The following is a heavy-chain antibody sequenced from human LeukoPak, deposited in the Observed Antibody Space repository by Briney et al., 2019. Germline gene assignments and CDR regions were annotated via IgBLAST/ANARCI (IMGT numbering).Heavy chain of an antibody. CDR3: ARFLPSGGGYSGYDYRRGRYYYGMDV. V-gene: IGHV4-39*07. CDR2: IYYSGST. D-gene: IGHD5-12*01. CDR1: GGSISSSSYY. Sequence: PSETLSLTCTVSGGSISSSSYYWGWIRQPPGKGLEWIGSIYYSGSTYYNPSLKSRVTISVDTSKNQFSLKLSSVTAADTAVYYCARFLPSGGGYSGYDYRRGRYYYGMDVWGQGTTVTVSS. J-gene: IGHJ6*02.